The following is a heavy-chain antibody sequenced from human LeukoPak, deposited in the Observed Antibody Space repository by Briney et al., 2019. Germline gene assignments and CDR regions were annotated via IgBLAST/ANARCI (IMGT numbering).Heavy chain of an antibody. J-gene: IGHJ4*02. CDR1: GFTFSSYD. CDR3: ARVSTPYDSSGYYYDY. Sequence: PGGSLRLSCAASGFTFSSYDMHWVRQATGKGLEWVSAIGTAGDTYYPGSVKGRFTISRENAKNSLYLQMNSLRAGDTAVYYCARVSTPYDSSGYYYDYWGQGTLVTVFS. CDR2: IGTAGDT. V-gene: IGHV3-13*01. D-gene: IGHD3-22*01.